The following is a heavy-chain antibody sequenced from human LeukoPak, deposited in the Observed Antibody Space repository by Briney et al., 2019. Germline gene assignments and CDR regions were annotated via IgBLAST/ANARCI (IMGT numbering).Heavy chain of an antibody. CDR3: ARDLATFDY. D-gene: IGHD5-12*01. V-gene: IGHV1-18*01. J-gene: IGHJ4*02. Sequence: ASVKVSCKASGYTFTSYGISWVRQAPGQGLEWMGWISAYNGNTNYAQKLQGRVTMTRDTSISTAYMELSRLRSDDTAVYYCARDLATFDYWGQGTLVTVSS. CDR2: ISAYNGNT. CDR1: GYTFTSYG.